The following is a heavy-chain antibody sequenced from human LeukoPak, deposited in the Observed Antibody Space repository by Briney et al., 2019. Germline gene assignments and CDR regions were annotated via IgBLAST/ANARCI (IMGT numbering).Heavy chain of an antibody. D-gene: IGHD2-2*01. V-gene: IGHV3-21*01. J-gene: IGHJ5*02. CDR2: ISSSSSYI. CDR1: GFTFSSYS. CDR3: ARGVPAAHNWFDP. Sequence: GGSLRLSCAASGFTFSSYSMNWVRQAPGKGLEWVSSISSSSSYIYYADSVKGRFTISRDNAKNSLYLQMNSLRAEDTAVYCCARGVPAAHNWFDPWGQGTLVTVSS.